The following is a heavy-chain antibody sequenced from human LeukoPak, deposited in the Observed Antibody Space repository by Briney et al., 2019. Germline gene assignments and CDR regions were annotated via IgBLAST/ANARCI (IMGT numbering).Heavy chain of an antibody. CDR3: ASSGWYLLTFDY. CDR2: IYYSGST. D-gene: IGHD6-19*01. V-gene: IGHV4-59*01. Sequence: PSETLSLTCTVSGGSISSYYWSWIRQPPGKGLEWIGYIYYSGSTNYNPSLKSRVTISVDTSKNQFSLKLSSVTAADTAVYYCASSGWYLLTFDYWGQGTLVTVSS. J-gene: IGHJ4*02. CDR1: GGSISSYY.